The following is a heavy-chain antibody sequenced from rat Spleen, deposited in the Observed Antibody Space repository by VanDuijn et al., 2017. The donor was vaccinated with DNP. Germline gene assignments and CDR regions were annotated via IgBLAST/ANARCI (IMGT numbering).Heavy chain of an antibody. Sequence: EVQLVESGGGSVQPGRSMKLSCAASGFSFPNYYMAWVRQAPKKGLEWVASVSYDGDNTYYRDSVKGRFTISRDDAKTTLYLQMDSLRSEDTATYYCARHDYSAWFGSWGPGTLVTVSS. D-gene: IGHD1-1*01. CDR3: ARHDYSAWFGS. CDR1: GFSFPNYY. J-gene: IGHJ3*01. V-gene: IGHV5-25*01. CDR2: VSYDGDNT.